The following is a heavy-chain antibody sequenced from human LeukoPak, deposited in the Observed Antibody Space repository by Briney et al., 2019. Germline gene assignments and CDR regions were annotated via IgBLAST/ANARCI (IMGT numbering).Heavy chain of an antibody. CDR1: GGTFSSYA. V-gene: IGHV1-69*01. J-gene: IGHJ3*02. CDR2: IIPIFGTA. Sequence: GSSVKVSCKASGGTFSSYAISWVRQAPGQGLECMGGIIPIFGTANYAQKFQGRVTITADESTSTAYMELSSLRSEDTAVYYCAKYSSSWYGGNDAFDIWGQGTMVTVSS. CDR3: AKYSSSWYGGNDAFDI. D-gene: IGHD6-13*01.